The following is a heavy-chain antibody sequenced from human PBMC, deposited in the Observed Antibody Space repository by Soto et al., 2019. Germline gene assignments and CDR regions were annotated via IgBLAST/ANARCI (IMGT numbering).Heavy chain of an antibody. J-gene: IGHJ4*02. D-gene: IGHD6-6*01. Sequence: SLRLSCAASGFTFSVYWMSWVRQAPGKGLEWVANIKQDGTEIDQVGSLKGRFTISRDNAKNSVYLQMNSLRVEDTAVYYCARLGYSSSSFDYWGRGTLVTVSS. CDR2: IKQDGTEI. CDR3: ARLGYSSSSFDY. V-gene: IGHV3-7*05. CDR1: GFTFSVYW.